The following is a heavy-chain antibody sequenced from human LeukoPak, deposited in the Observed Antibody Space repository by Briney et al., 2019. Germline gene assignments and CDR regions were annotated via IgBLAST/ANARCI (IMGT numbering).Heavy chain of an antibody. Sequence: PSETLSLTCAVYGGSFSGYYWSWIRQPPGKGLEWIREISHSGSTNYNPSLKSRVTISVDTSKNQFSLKLSSVTAADTAVYYCARVAVPAAIYARYYYYYMDVWGKGTTVTVSS. CDR3: ARVAVPAAIYARYYYYYMDV. V-gene: IGHV4-34*01. CDR2: ISHSGST. CDR1: GGSFSGYY. J-gene: IGHJ6*03. D-gene: IGHD2-2*01.